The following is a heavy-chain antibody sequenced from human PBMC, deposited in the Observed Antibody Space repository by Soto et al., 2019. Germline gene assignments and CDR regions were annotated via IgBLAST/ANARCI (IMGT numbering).Heavy chain of an antibody. CDR1: GDSVSSNSAA. D-gene: IGHD2-8*01. CDR3: ARAGHCTNGVCYRRVYYYYGMDV. V-gene: IGHV6-1*01. Sequence: SQTLSLTCAISGDSVSSNSAAWNWIRQSPSRGLEWLGRTYYRSKWYNDYAVSVKSRITINPDTSKNQFSLQLNSVTPEDTAVYYCARAGHCTNGVCYRRVYYYYGMDVWGQGTTATVSS. CDR2: TYYRSKWYN. J-gene: IGHJ6*02.